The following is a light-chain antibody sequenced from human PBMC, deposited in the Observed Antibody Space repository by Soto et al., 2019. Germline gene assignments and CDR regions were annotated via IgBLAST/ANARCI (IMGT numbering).Light chain of an antibody. Sequence: QSALTQPASGSGSPGQSLTISCTGTSSDVGGYNYVSWYQQHPGKAPKLMIYDVSNRPSGVSNRFSGSKSGNTASLTISGLQAEDEADYYCSSYTSSSTPYVFGTGTKVTVL. J-gene: IGLJ1*01. V-gene: IGLV2-14*01. CDR3: SSYTSSSTPYV. CDR1: SSDVGGYNY. CDR2: DVS.